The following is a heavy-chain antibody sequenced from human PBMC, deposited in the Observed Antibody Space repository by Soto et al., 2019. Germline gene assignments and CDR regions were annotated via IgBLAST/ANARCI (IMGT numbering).Heavy chain of an antibody. J-gene: IGHJ4*01. CDR1: GDSIRRANHY. D-gene: IGHD2-2*01. V-gene: IGHV4-39*01. CDR3: ASSPSPAGDY. Sequence: QLQLQESGPRLVRPSETLSLTCSVSGDSIRRANHYWAWIRQPPGRGLEWIGNVFRSGSIYYKPSSXXRVTISMDPHLSPFPLILRSVTAHDTALYSGASSPSPAGDYWGHGILITVSS. CDR2: VFRSGSI.